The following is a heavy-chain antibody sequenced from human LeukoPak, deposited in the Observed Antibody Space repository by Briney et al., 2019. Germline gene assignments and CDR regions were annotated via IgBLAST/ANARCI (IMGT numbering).Heavy chain of an antibody. CDR1: GYTFTSYG. J-gene: IGHJ6*03. D-gene: IGHD6-6*01. CDR3: ARGSSAGFGYYYYYMDV. Sequence: ASVKVSCKASGYTFTSYGISWVRQAPGQGLEWMGWISAYNGNTNYTQKLQGRVTMTTDTSTSTAYMELRSLRSDDTAVYYCARGSSAGFGYYYYYMDVWGKGTTVTVSS. V-gene: IGHV1-18*01. CDR2: ISAYNGNT.